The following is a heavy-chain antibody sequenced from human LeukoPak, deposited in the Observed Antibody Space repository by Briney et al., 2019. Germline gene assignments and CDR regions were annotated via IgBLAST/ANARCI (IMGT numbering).Heavy chain of an antibody. CDR1: GGSFSGYY. Sequence: PSETLSLTCAVYGGSFSGYYWSWIRQPPGKGLEWIGEINHSGSTNYNPSLKSRVTISVDTSKNQFSLKLSSVTAADTAVYYCARADPRRGSGSYYLAYWYFDLWGRGTLVTVSS. CDR2: INHSGST. V-gene: IGHV4-34*01. CDR3: ARADPRRGSGSYYLAYWYFDL. D-gene: IGHD3-10*01. J-gene: IGHJ2*01.